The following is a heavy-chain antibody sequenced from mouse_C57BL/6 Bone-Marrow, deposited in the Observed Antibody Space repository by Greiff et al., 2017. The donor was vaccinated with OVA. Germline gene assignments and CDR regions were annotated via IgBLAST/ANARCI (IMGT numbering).Heavy chain of an antibody. CDR2: IDPSDSYT. CDR3: AREEVLY. V-gene: IGHV1-50*01. Sequence: QVQLQQPGAELVKPGASVKLSCKASGYTFTSYWMQWVKQRPGQGLEWIGEIDPSDSYTNYNQKFKGKATLTVYTSSSTAYMQLSSLTSEDSAGDYCAREEVLYWGQGTTLTVAS. CDR1: GYTFTSYW. J-gene: IGHJ2*01.